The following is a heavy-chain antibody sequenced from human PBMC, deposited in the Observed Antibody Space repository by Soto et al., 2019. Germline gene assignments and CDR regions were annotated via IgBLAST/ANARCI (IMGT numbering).Heavy chain of an antibody. V-gene: IGHV3-30*03. CDR2: ISYDGSSK. CDR3: TGEVASGY. J-gene: IGHJ4*02. Sequence: QVQLVESGGGVVQPGRSLRLSCAASGFTFSSYGMHWVRQAPGKGLEWVAVISYDGSSKYYADSVKGRFTISRDNSKNTLCLEMNSLRADDTAVYYCTGEVASGYWGQGTLVTVSS. D-gene: IGHD2-8*02. CDR1: GFTFSSYG.